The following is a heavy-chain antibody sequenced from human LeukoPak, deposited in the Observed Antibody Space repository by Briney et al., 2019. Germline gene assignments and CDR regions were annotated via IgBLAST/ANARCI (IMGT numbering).Heavy chain of an antibody. J-gene: IGHJ6*03. V-gene: IGHV3-43*01. CDR3: AKALSVTMVRGAWSYMDV. CDR1: GFTFDDYT. D-gene: IGHD3-10*01. CDR2: ISWDGGST. Sequence: GGSLRLSCAASGFTFDDYTMHWARQAPGKGLEWVSLISWDGGSTYYADSVKGRFTISRDNSKNSLYLQMNSLRTEDTALYYCAKALSVTMVRGAWSYMDVWGKGTTVTVSS.